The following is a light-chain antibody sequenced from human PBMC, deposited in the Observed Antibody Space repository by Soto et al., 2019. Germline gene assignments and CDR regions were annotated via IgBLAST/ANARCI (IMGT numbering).Light chain of an antibody. Sequence: QSALTQPASVSGSPGQSITISCSGSISDVGSSGPVSWYQHHPGQVPKLLIYEVSNRPSGVSTRFSGSKSGNTASLTISGLQAEDEADYYCSSYTSSSTLVVFGGGTKVTVL. CDR1: ISDVGSSGP. CDR3: SSYTSSSTLVV. CDR2: EVS. V-gene: IGLV2-14*02. J-gene: IGLJ2*01.